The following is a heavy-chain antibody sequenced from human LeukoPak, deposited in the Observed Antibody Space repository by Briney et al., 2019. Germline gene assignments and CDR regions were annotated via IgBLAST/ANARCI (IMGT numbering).Heavy chain of an antibody. CDR1: GGSFSGYY. V-gene: IGHV4-34*01. CDR2: INHSGST. J-gene: IGHJ6*03. D-gene: IGHD2-2*01. Sequence: SETLSLTCAVYGGSFSGYYWSWIRQPPGKGLEWIGEINHSGSTNYNPSLKSRVTIPVDTSKNQFSLKLSSVTAADTAVYYCASSRYCSSTSCYVKGYYYYYMDVWGKGTTVTVSS. CDR3: ASSRYCSSTSCYVKGYYYYYMDV.